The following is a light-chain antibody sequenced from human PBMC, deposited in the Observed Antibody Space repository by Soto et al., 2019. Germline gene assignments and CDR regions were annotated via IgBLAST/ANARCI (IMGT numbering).Light chain of an antibody. V-gene: IGLV2-14*01. J-gene: IGLJ1*01. CDR1: SSDIGAYDY. CDR3: SSYTSSSTPYA. CDR2: DVT. Sequence: QSVLTQPASVSGSPGQSITISCTGSSSDIGAYDYVSWYQQRPVKAPKLMIFDVTNRPSGVSNRFSGSKSGNPASLPISGPQTEDEADYYCSSYTSSSTPYAFGTGTKVTVL.